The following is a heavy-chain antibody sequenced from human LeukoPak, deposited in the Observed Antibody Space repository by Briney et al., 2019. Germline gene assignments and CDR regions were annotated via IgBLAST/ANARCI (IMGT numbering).Heavy chain of an antibody. J-gene: IGHJ4*02. Sequence: GASVTVSCKASGGTFSSYAISWVRQAPGQGLEWMGGIIPIFGTANYAQKFQGRVTITADESTSTAYMELSSLRSEDTAVYYCVVGFWSGYFGDYFDYWGQGTLVTVSS. CDR3: VVGFWSGYFGDYFDY. V-gene: IGHV1-69*13. CDR2: IIPIFGTA. D-gene: IGHD3-3*01. CDR1: GGTFSSYA.